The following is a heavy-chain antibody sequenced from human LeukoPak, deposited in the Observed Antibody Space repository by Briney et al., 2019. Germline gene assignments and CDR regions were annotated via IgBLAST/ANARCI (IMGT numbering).Heavy chain of an antibody. V-gene: IGHV4-4*07. CDR1: GGSISSYY. CDR3: ASQGSGCDSPIDH. CDR2: IYTSGST. J-gene: IGHJ4*02. Sequence: PSETLSLTCTVSGGSISSYYWSWIRQPAGKGLEWIGRIYTSGSTNYNPSLKSRVTMSVDTSKNQFSLKLSSVTAEDTAVYYCASQGSGCDSPIDHWGQGTLVTVSS. D-gene: IGHD5-12*01.